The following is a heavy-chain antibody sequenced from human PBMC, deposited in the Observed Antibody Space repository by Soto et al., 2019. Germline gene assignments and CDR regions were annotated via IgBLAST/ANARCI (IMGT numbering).Heavy chain of an antibody. V-gene: IGHV3-23*01. CDR2: ISDGGERT. CDR1: GFTFSDYV. CDR3: ARDRSTDFGLDV. J-gene: IGHJ6*02. Sequence: EVQLLESGGDLVQPGGSLRLSCVASGFTFSDYVLSWVRQVPGKGLEWVSSISDGGERTDYRDSVRGGSTISRDNARFTLHLQMNSLRVDDTAIYFCARDRSTDFGLDVWGQGTTVTVSS. D-gene: IGHD3-3*01.